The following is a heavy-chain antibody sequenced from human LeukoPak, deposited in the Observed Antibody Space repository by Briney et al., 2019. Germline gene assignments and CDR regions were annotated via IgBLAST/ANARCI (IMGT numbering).Heavy chain of an antibody. CDR3: ARGSRERAFDI. CDR2: ISSSSSTI. V-gene: IGHV3-48*04. J-gene: IGHJ3*02. Sequence: GGSLRLSCAASGFTFSSYSMNWVRQAPGKGLEWVSYISSSSSTIYYADSVKGRFTISRDNAKNSLYLQMNSLRAEDTAVYYCARGSRERAFDIWGQGTMVTVSS. D-gene: IGHD1-1*01. CDR1: GFTFSSYS.